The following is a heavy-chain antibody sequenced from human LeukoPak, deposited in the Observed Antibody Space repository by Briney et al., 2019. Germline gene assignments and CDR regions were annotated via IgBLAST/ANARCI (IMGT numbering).Heavy chain of an antibody. CDR1: GFTFSSYG. V-gene: IGHV3-33*01. Sequence: GGSLRLSCAASGFTFSSYGMHWVRQAPGKGLEWVAVIWYDGSNKYYADSVKGRFTISRDNSKNTLYLQMNSLRAEDTAVYYCARAPITDSSRWPGYSDYWGQETLVTVSS. J-gene: IGHJ4*02. CDR2: IWYDGSNK. CDR3: ARAPITDSSRWPGYSDY. D-gene: IGHD6-13*01.